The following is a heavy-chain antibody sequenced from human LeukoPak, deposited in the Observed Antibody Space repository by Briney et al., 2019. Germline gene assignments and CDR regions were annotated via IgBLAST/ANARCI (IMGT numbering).Heavy chain of an antibody. CDR1: GFTFSDYG. Sequence: GGSLRLSCAVSGFTFSDYGMHWVRQAPGKGLEWVAVMLYNGNYEYYADSVKGRFTISRDDSKNTLYLQMNSLRGEDTALYYCAKALPGVAAAGIPFIDYWGQGTLVTVSS. V-gene: IGHV3-30*18. CDR2: MLYNGNYE. D-gene: IGHD6-13*01. CDR3: AKALPGVAAAGIPFIDY. J-gene: IGHJ4*02.